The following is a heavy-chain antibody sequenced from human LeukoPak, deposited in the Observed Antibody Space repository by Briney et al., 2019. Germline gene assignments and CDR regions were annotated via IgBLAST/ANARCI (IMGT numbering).Heavy chain of an antibody. D-gene: IGHD6-13*01. CDR2: ISSSISYI. CDR1: GFTFSSYT. V-gene: IGHV3-21*01. Sequence: GGSLRLSCAASGFTFSSYTMNWVRQAPGKGLEWVSSISSSISYIYYADSVKGRFTISRDNAKNSLYLQMNSLRAEDTAVYYCAKGGYSSRAPLDYWGQGILVTVSS. J-gene: IGHJ4*02. CDR3: AKGGYSSRAPLDY.